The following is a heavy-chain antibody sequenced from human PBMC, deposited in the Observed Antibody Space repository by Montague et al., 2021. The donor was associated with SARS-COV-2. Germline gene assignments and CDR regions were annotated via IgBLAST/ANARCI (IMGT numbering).Heavy chain of an antibody. CDR2: INSDGSST. Sequence: SLRLSCAASGFTFSSYWMHWVRQAPGKGLVWVSRINSDGSSTSYADSVKGRFTISRDNAENTLYLQMNSLRAEDTAVYYCARDFGSGSYYYYYYMDVWGKGTTVTVSS. CDR1: GFTFSSYW. J-gene: IGHJ6*03. D-gene: IGHD3-10*01. V-gene: IGHV3-74*01. CDR3: ARDFGSGSYYYYYYMDV.